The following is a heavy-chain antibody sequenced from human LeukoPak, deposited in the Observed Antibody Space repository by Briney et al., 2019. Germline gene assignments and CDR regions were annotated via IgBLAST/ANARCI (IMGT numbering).Heavy chain of an antibody. Sequence: SETLSLTCAVYGGSFSGYYWSWIRQPPGKGLEWIGEINHSGSTNYNPSLKGRVTISVDTSKNQFSLKLSSVTAADTAVYYCARESPGGVLSGSYYYYYYYMDVWGKGTAVTVSS. V-gene: IGHV4-34*01. CDR1: GGSFSGYY. CDR2: INHSGST. D-gene: IGHD1-26*01. J-gene: IGHJ6*03. CDR3: ARESPGGVLSGSYYYYYYYMDV.